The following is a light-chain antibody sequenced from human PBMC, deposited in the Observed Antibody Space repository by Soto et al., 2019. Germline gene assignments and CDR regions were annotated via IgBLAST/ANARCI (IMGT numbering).Light chain of an antibody. CDR2: INTDGSH. Sequence: QLVLTQSPSASASLGASVNLTCTLSSGHSHYAIAWHQQQPEKGPRYLMKINTDGSHNKGDGIPGRFLGSTSGAERYLTISSLQSDDEADYYCQTWGTGGVFGGGTKLTVL. CDR1: SGHSHYA. J-gene: IGLJ3*02. V-gene: IGLV4-69*01. CDR3: QTWGTGGV.